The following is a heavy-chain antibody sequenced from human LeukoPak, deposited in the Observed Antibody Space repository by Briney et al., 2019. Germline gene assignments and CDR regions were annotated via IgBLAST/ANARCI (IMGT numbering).Heavy chain of an antibody. Sequence: SVKVSCKASGGTFSSYAISWVRQAPGQGIEWMGRIIPIFGTANYAQKFQGRVTITTDESTSTAYMELSSLRSEDTAVYYCARDMYYYDSSGYYYFDYWGQGTQVTVSS. CDR1: GGTFSSYA. V-gene: IGHV1-69*05. CDR2: IIPIFGTA. J-gene: IGHJ4*02. D-gene: IGHD3-22*01. CDR3: ARDMYYYDSSGYYYFDY.